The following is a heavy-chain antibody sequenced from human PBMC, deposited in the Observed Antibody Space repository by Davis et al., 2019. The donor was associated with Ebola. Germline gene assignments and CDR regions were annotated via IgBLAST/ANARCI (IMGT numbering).Heavy chain of an antibody. Sequence: ASVKVSCKASGYTFTSYDINWVRQATGQGLEWMGWINPNSGGTNYAQKFQGRVTMTRDTSISTAYMELSRLRSDDTAVYYCASAYCSSTSCYTEVYYYGMDVWGQGTTVTVSS. V-gene: IGHV1-2*02. J-gene: IGHJ6*02. CDR3: ASAYCSSTSCYTEVYYYGMDV. D-gene: IGHD2-2*02. CDR2: INPNSGGT. CDR1: GYTFTSYD.